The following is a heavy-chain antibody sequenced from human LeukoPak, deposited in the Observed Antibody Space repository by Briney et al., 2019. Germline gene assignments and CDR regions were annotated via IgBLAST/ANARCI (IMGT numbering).Heavy chain of an antibody. CDR1: GFTFSSYA. V-gene: IGHV3-23*01. CDR3: AKGISSQKIDWFDP. CDR2: ITGSGANT. D-gene: IGHD2-15*01. Sequence: GGSLRLSCAASGFTFSSYAMSWVRQAPGKGLEWFSSITGSGANTFYAESVKGRVTISRDNSENMLHLQVNSLRAEDTAIYYCAKGISSQKIDWFDPWGQGTLVTVSS. J-gene: IGHJ5*02.